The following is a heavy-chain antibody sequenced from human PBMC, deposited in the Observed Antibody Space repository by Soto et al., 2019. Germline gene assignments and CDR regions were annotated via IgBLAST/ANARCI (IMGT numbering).Heavy chain of an antibody. CDR2: IRTKPNNYAT. Sequence: DVQLVESGGGLVQPGGSLKLSCATSGFSFSGTAMHWVRQASGKGLEWVGRIRTKPNNYATTYAASVTGRFTISRDDSKNTVYLQMNSLKSQDTAVYDCTTPEDPYGYPEAFDSWGQGALVTVSS. CDR3: TTPEDPYGYPEAFDS. D-gene: IGHD5-18*01. V-gene: IGHV3-73*02. J-gene: IGHJ4*02. CDR1: GFSFSGTA.